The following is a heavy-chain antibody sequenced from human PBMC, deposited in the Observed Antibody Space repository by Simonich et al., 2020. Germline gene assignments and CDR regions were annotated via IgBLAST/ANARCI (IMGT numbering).Heavy chain of an antibody. CDR2: ISSNGGRT. V-gene: IGHV3-64*01. Sequence: EVQLVESGGGLVQPGGSLRLSCAASGFTFSSYAMHWVRQAQGKGLEYVSAISSNGGRTYYANSVKGRFTISRDNSKNTLYLQMGSLRAEDMAVYYCARTQNSNYYYYYGMDVWGQGTTVTVSS. CDR3: ARTQNSNYYYYYGMDV. CDR1: GFTFSSYA. D-gene: IGHD4-4*01. J-gene: IGHJ6*02.